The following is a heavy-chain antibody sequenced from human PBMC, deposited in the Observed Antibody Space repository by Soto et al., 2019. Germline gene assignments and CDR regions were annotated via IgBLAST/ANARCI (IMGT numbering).Heavy chain of an antibody. CDR1: GGSVSSGSYY. CDR2: IYYSGST. CDR3: LGSGLTFWVFMSGYHGSGFDL. V-gene: IGHV4-61*01. J-gene: IGHJ5*02. D-gene: IGHD3-3*01. Sequence: QVQLQESGPGLVKPSETLSLTCTVSGGSVSSGSYYWSWIRQPPGKGLEWIGYIYYSGSTNYKPSPTNPVSMSIDTANNRSSLEPRALSAAPTALCHCLGSGLTFWVFMSGYHGSGFDLWGPGTRLSFPS.